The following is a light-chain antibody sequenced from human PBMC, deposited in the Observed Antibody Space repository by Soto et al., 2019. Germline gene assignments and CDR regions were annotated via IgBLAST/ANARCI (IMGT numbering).Light chain of an antibody. Sequence: EIVLTQSPGTLSLSPGDTATLSCRASQSLSSNYLAWYQQRPGQAPKLLIYDISSRATGIPDRFSGSGSGTDFTHTITRLDPEDFAVYYCQQYGGSMTFGQGTRLEIE. CDR2: DIS. V-gene: IGKV3-20*01. CDR1: QSLSSNY. CDR3: QQYGGSMT. J-gene: IGKJ5*01.